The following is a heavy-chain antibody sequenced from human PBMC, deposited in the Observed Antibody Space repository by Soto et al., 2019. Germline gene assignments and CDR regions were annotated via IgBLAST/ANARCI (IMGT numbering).Heavy chain of an antibody. CDR3: ARERSGYYFDY. D-gene: IGHD7-27*01. CDR1: GGSFSGYY. CDR2: INHSGST. J-gene: IGHJ4*02. Sequence: QVQLQQWGAGLLKPSETLSLTCAVYGGSFSGYYWSWIRQPPGKGLEWIGEINHSGSTNYNPSLKSRVTISVDTSKNQFSLKLSSVTAADTAVYYCARERSGYYFDYWGQGTLVTVSS. V-gene: IGHV4-34*01.